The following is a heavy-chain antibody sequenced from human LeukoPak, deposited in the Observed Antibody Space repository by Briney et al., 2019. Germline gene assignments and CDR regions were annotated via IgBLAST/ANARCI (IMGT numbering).Heavy chain of an antibody. CDR3: ARESITMIVVGTSFGY. D-gene: IGHD3-22*01. Sequence: ASVKVSCKASGYTFTSYYMHWVRQAPGQGLEWMGIINPSGGSTSYAQKFQGRVTMTRDMSTSTVYMELSSLRSEDTAVYYCARESITMIVVGTSFGYWSQGTLVTVSS. J-gene: IGHJ4*02. V-gene: IGHV1-46*01. CDR1: GYTFTSYY. CDR2: INPSGGST.